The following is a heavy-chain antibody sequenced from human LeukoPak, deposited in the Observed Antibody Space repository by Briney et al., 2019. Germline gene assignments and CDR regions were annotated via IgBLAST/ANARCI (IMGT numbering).Heavy chain of an antibody. Sequence: SETLSLTCTVSGGSINNYYWSWIRQSAEKGRELIGRIYTSGSTNYNPSLKSRVPMSVDTSKNQFSLKLSSVTAADTAVYYCARDTEGTMIEGFDYWGQGTLVTVSS. CDR1: GGSINNYY. CDR2: IYTSGST. CDR3: ARDTEGTMIEGFDY. D-gene: IGHD3-22*01. J-gene: IGHJ4*02. V-gene: IGHV4-4*07.